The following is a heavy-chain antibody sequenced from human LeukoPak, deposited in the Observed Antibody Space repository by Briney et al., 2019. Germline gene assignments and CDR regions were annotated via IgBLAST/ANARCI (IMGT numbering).Heavy chain of an antibody. V-gene: IGHV4-34*01. CDR1: GGSFSGYY. CDR2: INHSGST. J-gene: IGHJ4*02. D-gene: IGHD6-13*01. Sequence: SETLSPTCAVYGGSFSGYYWSWIRQPPGKGLEWIGEINHSGSTNYNPSLKSRVTISVDTSKNQFSLKLSSVTAADTAVYYCARVKAAAGPTFDYWGQGTLVTVSS. CDR3: ARVKAAAGPTFDY.